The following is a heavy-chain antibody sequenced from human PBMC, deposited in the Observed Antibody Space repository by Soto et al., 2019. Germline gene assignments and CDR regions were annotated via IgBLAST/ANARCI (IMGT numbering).Heavy chain of an antibody. CDR3: ASNYYDSSGFDI. CDR2: ISSSSSTI. D-gene: IGHD3-22*01. V-gene: IGHV3-48*02. CDR1: GFTFSSYS. J-gene: IGHJ3*02. Sequence: GGSLRLSFAASGFTFSSYSMNWVRQAPGKGLEWVSYISSSSSTIYYADSVKGRFTISRDNAKNSLYLQMNSLRDEDTAVYYCASNYYDSSGFDIWGQGTMVTVSS.